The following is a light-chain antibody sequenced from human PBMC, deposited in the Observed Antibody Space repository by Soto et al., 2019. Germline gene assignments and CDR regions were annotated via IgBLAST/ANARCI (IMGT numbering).Light chain of an antibody. CDR1: QSISNW. V-gene: IGKV1-5*03. CDR3: QQYNSYLFT. J-gene: IGKJ3*01. Sequence: DIQMTQSPSTLSASVGDRVTITCRASQSISNWLAWYQQKPGKAPKLLIYKASNLESGVPSRFSGSGSGTEFTLTISSLQPDDFATYYCQQYNSYLFTVGPGTKLDIK. CDR2: KAS.